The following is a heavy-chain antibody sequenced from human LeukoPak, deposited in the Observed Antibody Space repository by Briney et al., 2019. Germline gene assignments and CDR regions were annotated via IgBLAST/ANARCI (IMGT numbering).Heavy chain of an antibody. Sequence: PSETLSLTCTVSGGTISSSSSFWGWIRQPPGKGLEWIGSISYSGGTYYNPSLMSRVTISVDTSKNHFSLKLTSVTAADTAVYYCARLGSGWYFDYWGQGTLVTVPS. CDR1: GGTISSSSSF. J-gene: IGHJ4*02. CDR2: ISYSGGT. V-gene: IGHV4-39*01. CDR3: ARLGSGWYFDY. D-gene: IGHD6-19*01.